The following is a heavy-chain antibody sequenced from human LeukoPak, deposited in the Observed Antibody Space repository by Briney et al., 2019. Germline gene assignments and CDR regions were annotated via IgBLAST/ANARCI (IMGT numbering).Heavy chain of an antibody. D-gene: IGHD1-26*01. Sequence: QPGGTLRLSCAASGFTFSSYGMSWVRQAPGKGLEWVSAISGSGGSTYCADSVKGRFTISRDNSKNTLYLQMNSLRAEDTAVYYCAKDLVIVGATGFDYWGQGTLVTVSS. CDR2: ISGSGGST. V-gene: IGHV3-23*01. CDR3: AKDLVIVGATGFDY. J-gene: IGHJ4*02. CDR1: GFTFSSYG.